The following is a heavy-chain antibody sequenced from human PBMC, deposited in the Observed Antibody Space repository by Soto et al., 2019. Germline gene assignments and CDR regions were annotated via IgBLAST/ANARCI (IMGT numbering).Heavy chain of an antibody. D-gene: IGHD5-18*01. CDR3: VRDQLWACGY. Sequence: EVQLVESGGGLAQPGGSLRLSCVASGFTFSSYSINWIRQAPGKGPEWVSWISPPANSLDYTDSVKGRFTISRDKAVNSLYLEMNSGRSEETAVYFSVRDQLWACGYWGQGALLSASS. CDR2: ISPPANSL. J-gene: IGHJ4*02. CDR1: GFTFSSYS. V-gene: IGHV3-48*01.